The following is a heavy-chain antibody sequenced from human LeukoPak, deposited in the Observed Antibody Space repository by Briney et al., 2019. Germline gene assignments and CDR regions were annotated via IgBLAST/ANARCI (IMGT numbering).Heavy chain of an antibody. CDR1: GGTLISYA. D-gene: IGHD3-10*01. J-gene: IGHJ5*02. CDR2: IIPIFGTA. V-gene: IGHV1-69*13. Sequence: SVKVSSKASGGTLISYAISWVRQAPGQGLERMGGIIPIFGTANYAQKFQGRVTITADESTSTAYMELSILRSEDTAVYYCARGGYYYGSGSYPRFDLWGQGTLVTVSS. CDR3: ARGGYYYGSGSYPRFDL.